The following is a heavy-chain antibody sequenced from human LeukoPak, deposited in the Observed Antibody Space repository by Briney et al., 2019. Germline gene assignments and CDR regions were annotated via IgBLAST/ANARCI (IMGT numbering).Heavy chain of an antibody. J-gene: IGHJ4*02. CDR2: ISSSGSTI. D-gene: IGHD6-13*01. CDR1: GFTFSSNE. Sequence: GGSLRLSCAASGFTFSSNEMNWVRQAPGKGLEWVSYISSSGSTIYYADSVKGRFTISRDNAKNSLYLQMNSLRAEDTAVYYCARDTLSMAEQQLVRYFDYWGQGTLVTVSS. CDR3: ARDTLSMAEQQLVRYFDY. V-gene: IGHV3-48*03.